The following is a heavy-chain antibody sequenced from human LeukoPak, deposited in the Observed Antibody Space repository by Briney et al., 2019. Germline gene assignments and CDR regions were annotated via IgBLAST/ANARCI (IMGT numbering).Heavy chain of an antibody. CDR2: INWNGGST. V-gene: IGHV3-20*04. CDR3: ARVQTYGDSRLLFDY. CDR1: GFTFRDYA. Sequence: GSLTLSCIASGFTFRDYAMSWVRQVPGKGLEWVSGINWNGGSTVYADSVEGRFTISRVNAKNSQYLQMNSLRVEDTALYYCARVQTYGDSRLLFDYWGQGTLVTVSS. D-gene: IGHD2-21*02. J-gene: IGHJ4*02.